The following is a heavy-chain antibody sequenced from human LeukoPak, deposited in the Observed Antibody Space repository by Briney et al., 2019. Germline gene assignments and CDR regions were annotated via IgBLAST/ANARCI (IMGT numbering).Heavy chain of an antibody. Sequence: PGTSLRLSCAASGFTFISYAIHWVRQAPGKGLEWVAVISFHGTDSFYADSVKGRFTISRDNSKNTLYLQMNSLRGEDTAVYYCAKNSGDDFHFDYWGQGTLVTVSS. D-gene: IGHD5-12*01. CDR2: ISFHGTDS. V-gene: IGHV3-30*04. J-gene: IGHJ4*02. CDR1: GFTFISYA. CDR3: AKNSGDDFHFDY.